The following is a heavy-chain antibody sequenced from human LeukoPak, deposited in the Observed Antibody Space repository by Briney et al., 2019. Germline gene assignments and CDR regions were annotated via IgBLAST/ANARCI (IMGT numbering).Heavy chain of an antibody. J-gene: IGHJ4*02. CDR3: AKELRPNDY. D-gene: IGHD2-21*01. V-gene: IGHV3-23*01. CDR2: ISASGGRT. Sequence: GGSLRLSCAASGSTFSTSAMSWVRQAPGKGLEWVSAISASGGRTYYADSVKGRFTISRDVSKNTLYLQMNSLRAEDTAVYYCAKELRPNDYWGQGTLVTVSS. CDR1: GSTFSTSA.